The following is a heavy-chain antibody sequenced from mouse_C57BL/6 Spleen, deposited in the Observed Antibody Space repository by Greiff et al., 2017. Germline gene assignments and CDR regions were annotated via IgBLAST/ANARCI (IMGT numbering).Heavy chain of an antibody. Sequence: DVQLQESGPGLVKPSQSLSLTCSVTGYSITSGYYWNWLRQFPGNKLEWMGYISYDGSNNYNPSLKNRISITRDTSKNQFFLKLNSVTTEDTATYYCASSIYYGYEEEGDWFAYWGQGTLVTVSA. J-gene: IGHJ3*01. D-gene: IGHD2-2*01. CDR3: ASSIYYGYEEEGDWFAY. CDR1: GYSITSGYY. CDR2: ISYDGSN. V-gene: IGHV3-6*01.